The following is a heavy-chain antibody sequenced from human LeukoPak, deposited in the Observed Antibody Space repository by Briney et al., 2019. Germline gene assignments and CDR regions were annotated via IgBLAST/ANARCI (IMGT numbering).Heavy chain of an antibody. J-gene: IGHJ5*02. CDR1: GFTFSSYG. CDR2: ISYDGSNK. V-gene: IGHV3-33*05. D-gene: IGHD2-15*01. CDR3: ARGADGVSSNSRGWFDP. Sequence: GGSLRLSCAASGFTFSSYGMHWVRQAPGKGLEWVAVISYDGSNKYYADSVKGRFTISRDNAKNSLYLQMNSLRAEDTAVYSCARGADGVSSNSRGWFDPWGQGTLVTVSS.